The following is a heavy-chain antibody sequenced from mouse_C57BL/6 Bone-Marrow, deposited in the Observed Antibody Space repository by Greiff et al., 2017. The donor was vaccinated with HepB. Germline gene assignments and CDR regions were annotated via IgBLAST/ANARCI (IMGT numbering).Heavy chain of an antibody. CDR2: IDPSDSYT. V-gene: IGHV1-69*01. J-gene: IGHJ3*01. Sequence: QVQLQQPGAELVMPGASVKLSCKASGYTFTSYWMHRVKQRPGQGLEWIGEIDPSDSYTNYNQKFKGKSTLTVDKSSSTAYMQLSSLTSEDSAVYYCASFNFFAYWGQGTLVTVSA. CDR3: ASFNFFAY. D-gene: IGHD4-1*02. CDR1: GYTFTSYW.